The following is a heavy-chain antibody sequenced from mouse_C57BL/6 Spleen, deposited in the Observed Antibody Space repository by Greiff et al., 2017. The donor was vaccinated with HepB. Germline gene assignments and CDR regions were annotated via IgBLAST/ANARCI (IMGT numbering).Heavy chain of an antibody. V-gene: IGHV1-82*01. Sequence: QVQLQQSGPELVKPGASVKISCKASGYAFSSSWMNWVKQRPGKGLEWIGRIYPGDGDTNYNGKFKGKATLTADKSSSTAYMQLSSLTSEDSAVYFCAREGFTTGPMDYWGQRTSVTVSS. CDR2: IYPGDGDT. CDR3: AREGFTTGPMDY. J-gene: IGHJ4*01. D-gene: IGHD3-3*01. CDR1: GYAFSSSW.